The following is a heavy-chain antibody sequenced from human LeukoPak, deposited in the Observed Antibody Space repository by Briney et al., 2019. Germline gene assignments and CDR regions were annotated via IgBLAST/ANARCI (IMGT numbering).Heavy chain of an antibody. D-gene: IGHD3-10*01. CDR1: EFTFGDYW. V-gene: IGHV3-7*01. J-gene: IGHJ4*02. Sequence: GGPLRLSCAASEFTFGDYWMTWVRQAPGKGLEWVANVNLDGSEKYYLDSVKRRSNISRDNEKDSVYLQMNSLGAEDTAVYYGASGEFQFGWGQGALVS. CDR3: ASGEFQFG. CDR2: VNLDGSEK.